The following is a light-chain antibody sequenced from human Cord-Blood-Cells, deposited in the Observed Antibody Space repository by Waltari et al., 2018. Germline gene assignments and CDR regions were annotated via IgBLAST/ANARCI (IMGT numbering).Light chain of an antibody. V-gene: IGKV3-11*01. CDR1: QSVSSY. J-gene: IGKJ4*01. CDR3: QQRSNWLT. CDR2: DAS. Sequence: EIVLTQSPATLSLSPGERATLPCRASQSVSSYLAWYQQKPGQAPRLLIYDASNRATGIPARFSGSESGTDFTLTISSLEPEDFAVYYCQQRSNWLTFGGGTKVEIK.